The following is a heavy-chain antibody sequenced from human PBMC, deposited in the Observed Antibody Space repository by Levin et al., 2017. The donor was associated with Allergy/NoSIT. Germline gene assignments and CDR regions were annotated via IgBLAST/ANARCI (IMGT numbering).Heavy chain of an antibody. CDR3: TTDSGIVVVVAATGSLASVTPPQSYNWYFDL. D-gene: IGHD2-15*01. CDR2: IKSKTDGGTT. Sequence: GGSLRLSCAASGFTFSNAWMSWVRQAPGKGLEWVGRIKSKTDGGTTDYAAPVKGRFTISRDDSKNTLYLQMNSLKTEDTAVYYCTTDSGIVVVVAATGSLASVTPPQSYNWYFDLWGRGTLVTVSS. V-gene: IGHV3-15*01. J-gene: IGHJ2*01. CDR1: GFTFSNAW.